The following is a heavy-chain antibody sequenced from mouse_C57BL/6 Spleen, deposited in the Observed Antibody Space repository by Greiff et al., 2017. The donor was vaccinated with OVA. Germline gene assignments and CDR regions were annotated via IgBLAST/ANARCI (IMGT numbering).Heavy chain of an antibody. CDR1: GYSITSGYY. V-gene: IGHV3-6*01. CDR2: ISYDGSN. CDR3: ARGVLPFGYFDV. D-gene: IGHD2-10*01. Sequence: VQLKESGPGLVKPSQSLSLTCSVTGYSITSGYYWNWIRQFPGNKLEWMGYISYDGSNNYNPSLKNRISITRDTSKNQFFLKLNSVTTEDTATYYCARGVLPFGYFDVWGTGTTVTVSS. J-gene: IGHJ1*03.